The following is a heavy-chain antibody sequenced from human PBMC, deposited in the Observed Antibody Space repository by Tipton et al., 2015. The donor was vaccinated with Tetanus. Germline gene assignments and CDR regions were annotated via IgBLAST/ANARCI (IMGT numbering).Heavy chain of an antibody. CDR3: ARDRGRESYGFGGYFDY. CDR2: VYYSGSNS. D-gene: IGHD3-16*02. CDR1: GASISSGGHY. V-gene: IGHV4-31*03. Sequence: TLSLTCSVSGASISSGGHYWSWVRQHPEKGLEWIGYVYYSGSNSYYNPSLKSRVTVSLDTSKNQFFLKLRSVTAADTAVYFCARDRGRESYGFGGYFDYWGQGTLVTVSS. J-gene: IGHJ4*02.